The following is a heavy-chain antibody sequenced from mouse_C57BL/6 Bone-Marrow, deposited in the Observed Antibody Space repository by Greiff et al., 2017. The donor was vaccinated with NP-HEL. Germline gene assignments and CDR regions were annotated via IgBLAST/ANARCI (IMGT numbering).Heavy chain of an antibody. CDR1: GFNIKDYY. Sequence: VHVKQSGAELVKPGASVKLSCTASGFNIKDYYMHWVKQRTEQGLEWIGRIDPEDGETKYAPKFQGKATITADTSSNTAYLQLSSLTSEDTAVYYCARGWLLRRDAMDYWGQGTSVTVSS. V-gene: IGHV14-2*01. CDR3: ARGWLLRRDAMDY. CDR2: IDPEDGET. J-gene: IGHJ4*01. D-gene: IGHD2-3*01.